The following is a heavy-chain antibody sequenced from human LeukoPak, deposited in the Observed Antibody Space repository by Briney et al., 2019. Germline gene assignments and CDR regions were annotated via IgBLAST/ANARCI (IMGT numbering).Heavy chain of an antibody. CDR2: IYYSGST. J-gene: IGHJ4*02. V-gene: IGHV4-39*02. D-gene: IGHD2-15*01. CDR3: ARLRSAAEYYFDY. CDR1: GGSISSSSNY. Sequence: PSETLSLTCTVSGGSISSSSNYWGWLRQPPGKGLESIGSIYYSGSTYYNPSLKSRLTMSVDTSKNHFSLKLTSVTAADTAVYYCARLRSAAEYYFDYWGQGTLVTVSS.